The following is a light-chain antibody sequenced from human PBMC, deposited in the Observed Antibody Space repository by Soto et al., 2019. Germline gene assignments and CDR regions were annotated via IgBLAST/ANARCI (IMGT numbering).Light chain of an antibody. CDR1: QSISSW. CDR3: QQYNSYSPLT. CDR2: KAS. V-gene: IGKV1-5*03. J-gene: IGKJ4*01. Sequence: DIQMTQSPSTLSASVGDRVTITCRASQSISSWLAWYQQKPGKAPKLLIYKASNLKSGVPSRFSGSGSGTEFTLTISSLQPDDFATYYCQQYNSYSPLTFGGGTKVEIK.